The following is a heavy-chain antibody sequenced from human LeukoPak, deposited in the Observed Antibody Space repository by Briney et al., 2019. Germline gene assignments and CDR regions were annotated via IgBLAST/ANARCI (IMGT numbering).Heavy chain of an antibody. D-gene: IGHD6-19*01. J-gene: IGHJ4*02. Sequence: GGSLRLSCAASGFTFSSYSMNWVRQAPGKGLEWVPYISSSSSTIYYADSVKGRFTISRDNAKNSLYLQMNSLRAEDTAVYYCARDLPVAGTGRRVLYFDYWGQGTLVTVSS. V-gene: IGHV3-48*01. CDR1: GFTFSSYS. CDR2: ISSSSSTI. CDR3: ARDLPVAGTGRRVLYFDY.